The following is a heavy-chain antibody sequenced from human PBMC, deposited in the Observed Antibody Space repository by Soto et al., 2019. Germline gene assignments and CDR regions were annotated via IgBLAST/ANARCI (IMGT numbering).Heavy chain of an antibody. CDR3: ARGTKHLVQYFDL. D-gene: IGHD6-6*01. J-gene: IGHJ2*01. CDR2: ISAYNGNT. CDR1: GYTFPSYG. V-gene: IGHV1-18*01. Sequence: ASVKVSCKASGYTFPSYGISWVRQAPGQGLEWMGWISAYNGNTNYAQKFQGRVTMTTDTSTSTAYMELRSLRSDDTAVYYRARGTKHLVQYFDLWGRGTLVNVSS.